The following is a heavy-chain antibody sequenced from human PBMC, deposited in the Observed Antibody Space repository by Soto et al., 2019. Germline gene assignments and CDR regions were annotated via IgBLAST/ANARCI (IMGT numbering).Heavy chain of an antibody. D-gene: IGHD3-3*01. CDR1: GFTFSNYA. CDR2: ISGSGGST. Sequence: GWSLRLSCAASGFTFSNYAMSWVRQAPGKGLEWVSVISGSGGSTYYADSVKGRFTISRDNTKKTLYLQMNSLRAEDTAVYYCAKEKYYDFWSGYNYGMDVWGQGTTVTVS. CDR3: AKEKYYDFWSGYNYGMDV. V-gene: IGHV3-23*01. J-gene: IGHJ6*02.